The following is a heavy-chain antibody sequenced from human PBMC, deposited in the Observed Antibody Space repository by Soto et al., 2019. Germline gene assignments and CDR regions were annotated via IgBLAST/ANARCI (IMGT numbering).Heavy chain of an antibody. Sequence: QVQLQESGPGLVKPSETLSLTCTVSGGPISSYYWSWIRQPPGKGLEWIGYIYYSGSTNYNPSLKSRVTISVDTSKNQFSLKLSSVTAADTAVYYCARESAGLFSYWGQGTLVTVSS. J-gene: IGHJ4*02. CDR3: ARESAGLFSY. V-gene: IGHV4-59*01. CDR1: GGPISSYY. CDR2: IYYSGST. D-gene: IGHD6-13*01.